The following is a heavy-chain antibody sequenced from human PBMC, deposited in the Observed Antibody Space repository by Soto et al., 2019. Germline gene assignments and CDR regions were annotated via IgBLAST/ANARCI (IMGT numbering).Heavy chain of an antibody. J-gene: IGHJ6*02. D-gene: IGHD2-2*01. CDR3: ARGEGVVVPAAIDYYYYGMDV. Sequence: GASVKVSCKASGGTFSSYAISWVRQAPGQGLEWMGGITPIFGTANYAQKFQGRVTITADESTSTAYMELSSLRSEDTAVYYCARGEGVVVPAAIDYYYYGMDVWGQGTTVTVSS. V-gene: IGHV1-69*13. CDR1: GGTFSSYA. CDR2: ITPIFGTA.